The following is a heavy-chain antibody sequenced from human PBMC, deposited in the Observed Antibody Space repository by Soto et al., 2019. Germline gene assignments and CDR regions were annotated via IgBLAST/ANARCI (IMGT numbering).Heavy chain of an antibody. CDR2: ISHTEGT. J-gene: IGHJ4*02. CDR3: ARESHLGELSSPRFDH. CDR1: GVSFSLFY. D-gene: IGHD3-16*02. Sequence: QVQLQQWGAGLLKPSETLSLTCDVSGVSFSLFYWTWIRQSPEKGLEWIGEISHTEGTNYNPSLKSRVIISADTSKKQFSLKLTSVTAADTGVYFCARESHLGELSSPRFDHWGQGTLVTVSS. V-gene: IGHV4-34*01.